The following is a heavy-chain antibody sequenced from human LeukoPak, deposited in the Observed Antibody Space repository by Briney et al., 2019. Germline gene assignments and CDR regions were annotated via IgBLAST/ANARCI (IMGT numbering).Heavy chain of an antibody. Sequence: SGDITYYADSVKGRFTISRDSSRNTVDLQMNSLGAEDTAVYYCARDRDSGSYDFWGQGTLVTVSS. CDR3: ARDRDSGSYDF. CDR2: SGDIT. V-gene: IGHV3-53*01. D-gene: IGHD1-26*01. J-gene: IGHJ4*02.